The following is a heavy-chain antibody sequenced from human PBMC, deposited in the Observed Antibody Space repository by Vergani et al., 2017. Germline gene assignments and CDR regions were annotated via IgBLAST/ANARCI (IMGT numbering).Heavy chain of an antibody. D-gene: IGHD4-17*01. Sequence: EVQLVESGGGLVPPGGSLRLSCAASGFTLSSYWMTWVRQAPGKGLEWVANIKQDGSEIYYVDSVKGRFTISRDNAKNSLYLQLNSLRVEDTAVYYCARGDYVRFWGQGTLVTVSS. J-gene: IGHJ4*02. CDR2: IKQDGSEI. CDR1: GFTLSSYW. CDR3: ARGDYVRF. V-gene: IGHV3-7*01.